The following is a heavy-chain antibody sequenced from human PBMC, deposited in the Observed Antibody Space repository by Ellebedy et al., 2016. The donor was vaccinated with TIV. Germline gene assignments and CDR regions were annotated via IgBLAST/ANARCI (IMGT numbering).Heavy chain of an antibody. V-gene: IGHV1-24*01. CDR1: GYTLTELS. CDR2: FHPEDGKT. D-gene: IGHD3-10*01. J-gene: IGHJ3*02. Sequence: ASVKVSCKVSGYTLTELSMHWLRQAPGKGLEWMGGFHPEDGKTIYPQKFQGRISMTKDTSTDTIYMEPRSLRSADTALYYCASGAATERPDYAFKMWGQGTVVTVSS. CDR3: ASGAATERPDYAFKM.